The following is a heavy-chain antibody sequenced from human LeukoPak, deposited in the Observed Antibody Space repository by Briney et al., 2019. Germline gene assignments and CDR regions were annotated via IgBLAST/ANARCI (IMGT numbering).Heavy chain of an antibody. CDR1: GFTISSNY. Sequence: PGGSLRLSCAASGFTISSNYMNWVRQAPGKGVEGVSLIYSAGGTYYTESVKGRCTISKHRCKNKQYLQMNSLRGEHPAVYYCARFLGRITISGVVPYGMDVWGQGTTVTVSS. CDR3: ARFLGRITISGVVPYGMDV. D-gene: IGHD3-3*01. V-gene: IGHV3-53*04. J-gene: IGHJ6*02. CDR2: IYSAGGT.